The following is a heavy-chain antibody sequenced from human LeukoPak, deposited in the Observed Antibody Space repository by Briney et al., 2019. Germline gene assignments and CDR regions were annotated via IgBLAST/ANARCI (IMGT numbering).Heavy chain of an antibody. CDR2: ISAYNGNT. CDR3: ARDRTELGSFDY. CDR1: GYTFTSYG. Sequence: ASVKVSCKASGYTFTSYGISWVRQAPGQGLEWMGWISAYNGNTNYAQKLQGRVTMTTDTSTSTAYMELRSLSSDDTAVYYCARDRTELGSFDYWGQGTLVTVSS. D-gene: IGHD7-27*01. J-gene: IGHJ4*02. V-gene: IGHV1-18*01.